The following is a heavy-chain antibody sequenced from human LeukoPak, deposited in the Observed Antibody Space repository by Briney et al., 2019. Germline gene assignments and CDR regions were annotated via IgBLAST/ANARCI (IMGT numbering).Heavy chain of an antibody. Sequence: ASVKVSCKASGYTCTSYDINWVRQATGQGLEWMVWMNPNSGNTGYAQKFQGRVTMTRNTSISTAYMELSSLRSEDTAVYYCARAVRYCSSTSCTNWFDPWGQGTLVTVSS. CDR1: GYTCTSYD. D-gene: IGHD2-2*01. J-gene: IGHJ5*02. V-gene: IGHV1-8*01. CDR3: ARAVRYCSSTSCTNWFDP. CDR2: MNPNSGNT.